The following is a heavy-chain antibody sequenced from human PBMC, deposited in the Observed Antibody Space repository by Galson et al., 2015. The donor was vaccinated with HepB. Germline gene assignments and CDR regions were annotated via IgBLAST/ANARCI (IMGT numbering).Heavy chain of an antibody. Sequence: LSLTCGVSGSSISSAYYWGWIRQSPGKGLEWIGSIYHSGSTYYNPSLKSRVTISVDTSKNQFSLRLSSVTAADTAVYYCARITVAGHLDYWGQGTLVTVSS. J-gene: IGHJ4*02. CDR3: ARITVAGHLDY. CDR1: GSSISSAYY. V-gene: IGHV4-38-2*01. D-gene: IGHD6-19*01. CDR2: IYHSGST.